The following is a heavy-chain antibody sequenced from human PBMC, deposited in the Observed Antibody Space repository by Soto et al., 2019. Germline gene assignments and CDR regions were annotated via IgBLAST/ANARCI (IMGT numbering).Heavy chain of an antibody. CDR2: ISGSGGST. D-gene: IGHD3-10*01. CDR1: GFTFSSYA. V-gene: IGHV3-23*01. J-gene: IGHJ6*03. CDR3: AKGVGRVPGRFGDPNMDV. Sequence: GGSLRLSCAASGFTFSSYAMSWVRQAPGKGLEWVSAISGSGGSTYYADSVKGRFTISRDNSKNPLYLQMNSLRAEDTAVYYCAKGVGRVPGRFGDPNMDVWGKGTTVTVSS.